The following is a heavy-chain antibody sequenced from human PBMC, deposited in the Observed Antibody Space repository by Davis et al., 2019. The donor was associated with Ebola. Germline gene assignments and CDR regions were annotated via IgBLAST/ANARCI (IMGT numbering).Heavy chain of an antibody. Sequence: GESLKISCAASGFTFDNYAMSWVRQAPGKGLEWVGRIKSKTDGGTTDYAAPVKGRFTISRDDSKNTLYLQMNSLKTEDTAVYYCTTAGDIVVVPAAADYWGQGTLVTVSS. D-gene: IGHD2-2*01. CDR1: GFTFDNYA. CDR3: TTAGDIVVVPAAADY. J-gene: IGHJ4*02. V-gene: IGHV3-15*01. CDR2: IKSKTDGGTT.